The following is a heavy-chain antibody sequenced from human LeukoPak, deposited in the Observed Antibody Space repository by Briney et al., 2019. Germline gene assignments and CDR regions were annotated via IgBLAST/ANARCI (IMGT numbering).Heavy chain of an antibody. CDR1: GFTFSNYW. CDR3: ALTVTIYYYYGMDV. V-gene: IGHV3-7*03. Sequence: PGGSLRLSCAASGFTFSNYWMTWVRQAPGKGLEWVAHINQDGSEEHYMDSVKARFTISRDNAKNSLYLQMNSLRAEDTAVYYCALTVTIYYYYGMDVWGQGTTVTVSS. D-gene: IGHD4-17*01. J-gene: IGHJ6*02. CDR2: INQDGSEE.